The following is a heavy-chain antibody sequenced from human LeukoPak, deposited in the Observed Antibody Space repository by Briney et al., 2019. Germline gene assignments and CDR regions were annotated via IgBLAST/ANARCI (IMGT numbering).Heavy chain of an antibody. Sequence: SETLSLTCTVSGGSISSTTYYWDWIRQPPGKGLEWIGYIYYSGSTNYNPSLKSRVTISVDTSKNQFSLKLSSVTAADTAVYYCARSNGYYYDSSGSELDYWGQGTLVTVSS. V-gene: IGHV4-61*05. J-gene: IGHJ4*02. CDR2: IYYSGST. CDR1: GGSISSTTYY. D-gene: IGHD3-22*01. CDR3: ARSNGYYYDSSGSELDY.